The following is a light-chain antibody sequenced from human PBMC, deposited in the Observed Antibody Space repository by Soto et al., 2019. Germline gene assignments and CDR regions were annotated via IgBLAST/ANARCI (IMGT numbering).Light chain of an antibody. J-gene: IGLJ2*01. CDR2: EGS. CDR1: SSDVGSYNL. CDR3: CSYAGSSTHVV. V-gene: IGLV2-23*01. Sequence: QSALTQAASESGSPGQSITISCTGTSSDVGSYNLVSWYQQHPGKAPKLMIYEGSKRPSGVSNRFSGSKSGNTASLTISGLQAEDEADYYCCSYAGSSTHVVFGGGTKLTVL.